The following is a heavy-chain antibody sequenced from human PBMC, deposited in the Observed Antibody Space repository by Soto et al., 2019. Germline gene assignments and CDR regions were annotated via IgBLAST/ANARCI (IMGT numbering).Heavy chain of an antibody. CDR3: ASYGYCTNGVCYGPFDY. D-gene: IGHD2-8*01. CDR2: ISAYNGNT. Sequence: QVQLVQSGAEVKKPGASVKVSCKASGYTFTSYGISWVRQAPGQGLEWMGWISAYNGNTNYAQKLQGRVTMTTDTSTTTAYRELRSLRSDDTAVYYCASYGYCTNGVCYGPFDYWGQGTLVTVSS. J-gene: IGHJ4*02. V-gene: IGHV1-18*01. CDR1: GYTFTSYG.